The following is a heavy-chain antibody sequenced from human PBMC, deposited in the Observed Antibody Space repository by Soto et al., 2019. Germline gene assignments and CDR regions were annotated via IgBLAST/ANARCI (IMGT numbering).Heavy chain of an antibody. J-gene: IGHJ6*02. Sequence: QVQLVQSGAEVKKPGSSVKVSCKASGGTFSSYAISWVRQAPGQGLEWMGGIIPIFGTTNYAQKFQGRVKITADESTSTAYMELSSLRSEDTAVYYCASPSWRHYYYYYGMDVWGQGTTVTVSS. CDR2: IIPIFGTT. CDR3: ASPSWRHYYYYYGMDV. V-gene: IGHV1-69*01. D-gene: IGHD3-3*01. CDR1: GGTFSSYA.